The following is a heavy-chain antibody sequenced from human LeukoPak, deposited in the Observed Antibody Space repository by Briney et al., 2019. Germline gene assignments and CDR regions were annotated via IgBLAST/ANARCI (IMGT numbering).Heavy chain of an antibody. D-gene: IGHD6-19*01. Sequence: GGSLRLSCAASGFTFSDYNMNWVRQAPGKGPEWVSPISATSTTIKYADFVKGRFTISRDNAKNSLNLQMNSLRADDTAVYYCVRDNLENQWLERSYWGQGALVTVSS. CDR1: GFTFSDYN. J-gene: IGHJ4*02. V-gene: IGHV3-48*01. CDR3: VRDNLENQWLERSY. CDR2: ISATSTTI.